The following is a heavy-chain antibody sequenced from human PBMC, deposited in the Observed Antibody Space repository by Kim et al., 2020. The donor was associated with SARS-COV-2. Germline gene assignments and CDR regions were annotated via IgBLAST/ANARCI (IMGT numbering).Heavy chain of an antibody. CDR3: ARGGAYDSFDY. D-gene: IGHD5-12*01. Sequence: YTNYGRKFQGRVTMTTDTSTSTAYMELRGLRSDDTAVYYCARGGAYDSFDYWGQGTLVTVSS. V-gene: IGHV1-18*01. CDR2: YT. J-gene: IGHJ4*02.